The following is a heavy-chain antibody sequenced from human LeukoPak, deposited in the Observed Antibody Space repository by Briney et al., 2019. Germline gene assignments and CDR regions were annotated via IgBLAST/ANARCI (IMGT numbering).Heavy chain of an antibody. CDR3: VTVVPGAPNLLGY. CDR1: GFIFSNYA. CDR2: ISTGGSYI. V-gene: IGHV3-21*01. J-gene: IGHJ4*02. Sequence: PGGSLRLSCATSGFIFSNYAMSWVRQAPGKGLEWVSFISTGGSYIYYADSLKGRFTISRDNAKNTIYLQMNSLRAEDTAVYYCVTVVPGAPNLLGYWGQGTLVTVSS. D-gene: IGHD2-15*01.